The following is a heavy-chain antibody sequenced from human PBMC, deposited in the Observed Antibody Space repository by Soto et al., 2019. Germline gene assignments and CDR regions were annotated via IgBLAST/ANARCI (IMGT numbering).Heavy chain of an antibody. V-gene: IGHV3-9*01. Sequence: GGSLRLSCAASGFTFDDYAMHWVRQAPGKGLEWVSGISWNSGSIGYADSVKGRFTISRDNAKNSLYLQMNSLRAEDTALYYCAKDYSSSWSHYFDYWGQGTLVTVSS. J-gene: IGHJ4*02. CDR1: GFTFDDYA. CDR2: ISWNSGSI. D-gene: IGHD6-13*01. CDR3: AKDYSSSWSHYFDY.